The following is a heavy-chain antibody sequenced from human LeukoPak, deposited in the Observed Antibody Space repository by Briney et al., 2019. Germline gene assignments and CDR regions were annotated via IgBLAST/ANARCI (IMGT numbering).Heavy chain of an antibody. V-gene: IGHV4-59*01. Sequence: SETLSLTCTVSGGSISTYCWNWIRQPPGKGLEWIGYIYFSGSINYNRSLKSRVTISVDTSKNQFSLRLNSVTAADTAVYYCARGTGSYFTPYYFDYWGQGTLVTVSS. J-gene: IGHJ4*02. CDR3: ARGTGSYFTPYYFDY. D-gene: IGHD1-26*01. CDR2: IYFSGSI. CDR1: GGSISTYC.